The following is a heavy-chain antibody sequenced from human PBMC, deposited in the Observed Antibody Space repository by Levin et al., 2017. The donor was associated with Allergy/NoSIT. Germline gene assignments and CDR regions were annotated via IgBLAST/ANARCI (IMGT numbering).Heavy chain of an antibody. D-gene: IGHD2-8*01. J-gene: IGHJ4*02. V-gene: IGHV1-3*01. Sequence: GESLKISCTASGYTFITYSVHWVRQAPGQRLEWMGWINGDNGDTKYAQTFQGRVTITRDKSAGAAYMELSSLRSEDTAVYYCARRAEGYCTSISCPTPFDHWGQGTLVTVSS. CDR2: INGDNGDT. CDR3: ARRAEGYCTSISCPTPFDH. CDR1: GYTFITYS.